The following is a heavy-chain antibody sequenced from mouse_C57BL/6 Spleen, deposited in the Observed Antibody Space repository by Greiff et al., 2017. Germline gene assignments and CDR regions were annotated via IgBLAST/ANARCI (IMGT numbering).Heavy chain of an antibody. CDR2: IDPSDSYT. D-gene: IGHD2-5*01. V-gene: IGHV1-50*01. CDR3: ARRSNLDY. Sequence: QVQLQQPGAELVKPGASVKLSCKASGYTFTSYWMQWVKQRPGQGLEWIGEIDPSDSYTNYNQKFKGKATLTVDTSSSTAYMQLSSLTSDDSAVYYGARRSNLDYWGQGTTLTVSS. CDR1: GYTFTSYW. J-gene: IGHJ2*01.